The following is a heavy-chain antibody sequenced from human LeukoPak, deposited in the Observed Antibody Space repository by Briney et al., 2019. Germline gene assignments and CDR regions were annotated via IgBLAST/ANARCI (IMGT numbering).Heavy chain of an antibody. D-gene: IGHD3-10*01. CDR2: IRSDGSDT. CDR1: GFTFSDTW. J-gene: IGHJ5*02. CDR3: TKEGLPSGSSWSAWFDP. V-gene: IGHV3-74*01. Sequence: GGSLRLSCAASGFTFSDTWMHWVRQAPGEGLVWVSRIRSDGSDTRYAESVKGRFTISRDNSKNTSYLQMNSLRAEDTAVYYCTKEGLPSGSSWSAWFDPWGQGTLVTVSS.